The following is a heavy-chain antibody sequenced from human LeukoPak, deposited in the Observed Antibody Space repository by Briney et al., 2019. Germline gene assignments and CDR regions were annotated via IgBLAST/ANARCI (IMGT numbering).Heavy chain of an antibody. J-gene: IGHJ3*01. Sequence: GGSLRLSCATSGFTFNNNAMSWVRQAPGKGLEWVSAINGGGDATEYADSVKGRFTISRDNPKNTLYLQMNSLRPDDTAIYYCARCTASCYANAIDVWGQGTLLTVSS. CDR1: GFTFNNNA. D-gene: IGHD2-2*01. V-gene: IGHV3-23*01. CDR2: INGGGDAT. CDR3: ARCTASCYANAIDV.